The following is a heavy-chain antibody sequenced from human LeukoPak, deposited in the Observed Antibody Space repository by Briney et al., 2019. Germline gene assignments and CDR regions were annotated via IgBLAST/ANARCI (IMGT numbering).Heavy chain of an antibody. Sequence: GGSLRLSCVTSGFTFSHYYMTWIRQAPGKGLEWVSYISGTGNNKYYADSVKGRFTISRDNAQNSLYLQMSSLRAEDTAMYYCARDYSEGEYFFGYWGQGSLAAVSS. CDR2: ISGTGNNK. D-gene: IGHD1-26*01. V-gene: IGHV3-11*01. CDR3: ARDYSEGEYFFGY. CDR1: GFTFSHYY. J-gene: IGHJ4*02.